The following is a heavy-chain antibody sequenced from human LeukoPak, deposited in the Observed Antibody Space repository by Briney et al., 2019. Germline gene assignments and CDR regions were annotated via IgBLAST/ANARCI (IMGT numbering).Heavy chain of an antibody. V-gene: IGHV1-2*02. CDR1: GYMFIDYY. CDR3: ARRYCSDTLCYFFDY. Sequence: ASVKVSCKASGYMFIDYYVHWVRQAPGQGLEWMGWINPNSGGTDYVQKFQGRVTMTRDTSISTAYMELNRLTSDDTAVYYCARRYCSDTLCYFFDYWGQGTQVTVSS. CDR2: INPNSGGT. J-gene: IGHJ4*02. D-gene: IGHD2-8*01.